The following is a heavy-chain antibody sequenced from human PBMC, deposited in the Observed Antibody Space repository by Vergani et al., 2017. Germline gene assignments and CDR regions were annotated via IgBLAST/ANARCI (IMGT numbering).Heavy chain of an antibody. V-gene: IGHV6-1*01. D-gene: IGHD1-26*01. CDR1: GDSVSSNSAA. CDR2: TYYRSKWYN. Sequence: QVQLQQSGPGLVKPSQTLSLTCAISGDSVSSNSAAWNWIRQSPSRGLEWLGRTYYRSKWYNDYAVSVKSRITINPDTSKNQFSLQLNSVTPEDTAVYYCARVIAEVGATTIDAFDIWGQGTMVTVSS. J-gene: IGHJ3*02. CDR3: ARVIAEVGATTIDAFDI.